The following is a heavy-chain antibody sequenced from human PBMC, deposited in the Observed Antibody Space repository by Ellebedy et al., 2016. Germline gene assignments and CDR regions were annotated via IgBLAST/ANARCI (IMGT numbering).Heavy chain of an antibody. J-gene: IGHJ4*02. CDR2: IIPILGIA. Sequence: SVKVSCXASGGTFSSYAISWVRQAPGQGLEWMGRIIPILGIANYAQKFQGRVTITADKSTSTAYMELSSLRSEDTAVYYCAANTVVTSRVDYWGQGTLVTVSS. CDR1: GGTFSSYA. V-gene: IGHV1-69*04. CDR3: AANTVVTSRVDY. D-gene: IGHD4-23*01.